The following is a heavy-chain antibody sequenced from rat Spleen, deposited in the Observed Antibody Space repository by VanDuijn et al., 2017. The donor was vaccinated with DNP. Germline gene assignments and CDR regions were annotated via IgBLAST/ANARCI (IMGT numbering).Heavy chain of an antibody. V-gene: IGHV3-1*01. Sequence: EVQLQESGPGLVKPSQSLSLTCSVTGYSITSDYWGWLRKFPGNKMEWIGHISYSGRTTYNPSLKSRISITRDTSKNQFFLQLNSVSPEDTATYYCARWPGYNPPYAMDAWGQGTSVTVSS. D-gene: IGHD1-4*01. CDR2: ISYSGRT. J-gene: IGHJ4*01. CDR1: GYSITSDY. CDR3: ARWPGYNPPYAMDA.